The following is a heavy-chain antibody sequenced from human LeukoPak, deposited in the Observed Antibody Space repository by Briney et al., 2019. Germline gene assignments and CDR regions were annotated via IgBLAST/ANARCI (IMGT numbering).Heavy chain of an antibody. CDR3: ARDLAGYCSGGSCYNY. Sequence: GGSLRLSCAASGFTVSSNYMSWVRQAPGKGLEWVSVIYSGGSTHYADSVKGRFTISRDNSKNTLYLQMNSLRAEDTAVYYCARDLAGYCSGGSCYNYWGQGTLVTVSS. CDR2: IYSGGST. J-gene: IGHJ4*02. CDR1: GFTVSSNY. V-gene: IGHV3-66*01. D-gene: IGHD2-15*01.